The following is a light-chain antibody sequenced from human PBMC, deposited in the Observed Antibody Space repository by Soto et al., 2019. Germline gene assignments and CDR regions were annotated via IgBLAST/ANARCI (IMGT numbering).Light chain of an antibody. CDR1: SSDVVGYNY. V-gene: IGLV2-23*02. Sequence: QSALTQPASVSGSPGRSITISCTGTSSDVVGYNYVSWYQQHPGKAPKLMIYEVSNRPSGVSNRFSGSKSGNTASLTISGLQAEDEADYYCSSYAGSNTLIFGGGTKVTVL. CDR3: SSYAGSNTLI. CDR2: EVS. J-gene: IGLJ2*01.